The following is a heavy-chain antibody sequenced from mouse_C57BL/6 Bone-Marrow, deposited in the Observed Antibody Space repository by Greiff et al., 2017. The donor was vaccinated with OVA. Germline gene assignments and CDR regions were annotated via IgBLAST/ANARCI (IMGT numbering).Heavy chain of an antibody. J-gene: IGHJ2*01. CDR3: ARFFITTVVAFDY. Sequence: QVQLQQPVAELVKPGASVKLSCKASGYTFTSYWMHWVKQRPGQGLEWIGMIHPNSGSTNYNEKFKSKATLTVDKSSSTAYMQLSSLTSEDSAVYYCARFFITTVVAFDYWGQGTTLTVSS. CDR2: IHPNSGST. D-gene: IGHD1-1*01. V-gene: IGHV1-64*01. CDR1: GYTFTSYW.